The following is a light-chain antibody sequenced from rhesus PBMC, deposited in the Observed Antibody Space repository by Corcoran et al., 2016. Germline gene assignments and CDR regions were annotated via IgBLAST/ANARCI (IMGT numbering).Light chain of an antibody. CDR1: QGIRSY. CDR2: DVS. J-gene: IGKJ4*01. CDR3: LQHNDYPLT. Sequence: DIQMTQSPSSLSASVGDTVTITCRASQGIRSYLKWYQQKPGKAPKLRLYDVSSLERGVPSRFSGSGYGTDFTLTISSLQPEDFAVYYCLQHNDYPLTFGGGTKVEIK. V-gene: IGKV1-28*03.